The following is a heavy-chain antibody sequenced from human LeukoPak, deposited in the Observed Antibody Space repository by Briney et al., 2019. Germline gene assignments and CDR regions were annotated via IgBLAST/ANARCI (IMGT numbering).Heavy chain of an antibody. CDR2: ISNFGSTI. CDR1: GFTFSSYE. Sequence: GGSLRLSCAASGFTFSSYEMNCVRQAPGKGLEWVSYISNFGSTIYYADSVNGRFTISRDNAKNSLYLQMNSLRVEDTAVYYCARDTSRGFQYYFDYWGQGTLVTVSS. CDR3: ARDTSRGFQYYFDY. V-gene: IGHV3-48*03. J-gene: IGHJ4*02.